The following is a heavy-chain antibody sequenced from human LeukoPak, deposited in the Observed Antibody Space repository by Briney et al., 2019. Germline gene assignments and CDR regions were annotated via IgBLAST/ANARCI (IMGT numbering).Heavy chain of an antibody. J-gene: IGHJ4*02. CDR2: MDPSSGDT. Sequence: GASVKVSCKGSGYTFTSHDINWVRQAAGQGLEWMGWMDPSSGDTGYAQKFQGRVTMTRNISIRTAYMELSSLRSEDTAVYYCARGIRELLWFGQFPFWGQGTLVTVSS. CDR1: GYTFTSHD. V-gene: IGHV1-8*01. D-gene: IGHD3-10*01. CDR3: ARGIRELLWFGQFPF.